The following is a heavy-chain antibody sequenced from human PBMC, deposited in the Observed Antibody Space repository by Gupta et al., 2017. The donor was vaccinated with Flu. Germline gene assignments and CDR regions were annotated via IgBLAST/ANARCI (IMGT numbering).Heavy chain of an antibody. D-gene: IGHD1-1*01. CDR2: MNPNSGNT. CDR1: GYTFTSYD. V-gene: IGHV1-8*01. Sequence: QVQLVQSGAEVKKPGASVKVSCKASGYTFTSYDINWVRQATGQGLEWMGWMNPNSGNTGYAQKFQGRVTMTRNTSISTAYMELSSLRSEDTAVYYCAREWGVQLERRRRRPYYGMDVWGQGTTVTVSS. J-gene: IGHJ6*02. CDR3: AREWGVQLERRRRRPYYGMDV.